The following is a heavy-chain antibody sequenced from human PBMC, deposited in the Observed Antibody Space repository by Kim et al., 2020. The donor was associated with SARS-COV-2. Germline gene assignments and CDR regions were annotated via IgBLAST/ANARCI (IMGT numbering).Heavy chain of an antibody. CDR1: EFTFNNYW. V-gene: IGHV3-7*03. Sequence: GGSLRLSCAASEFTFNNYWMRWVRQAPGKGLECVATVNQDGTDKYYVDSVKGRFTISRDNPKNSLFRQMNSLRVDDTAVYYCATLTRGSGVDVWGRGTTVTVSS. CDR3: ATLTRGSGVDV. CDR2: VNQDGTDK. J-gene: IGHJ6*02. D-gene: IGHD1-1*01.